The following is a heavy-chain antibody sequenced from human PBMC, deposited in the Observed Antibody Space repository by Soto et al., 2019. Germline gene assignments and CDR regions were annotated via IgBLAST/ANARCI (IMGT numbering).Heavy chain of an antibody. CDR3: ARRVTSSTGWDY. Sequence: VQLVQSGAEVKKPGESLKISCNGSGYMFTNYWIGWVRQMPGKGLEWMGIIHGGDSNTRYSPSFDGQVTISTDKSINTADLQWSSRKASDTAMYYCARRVTSSTGWDYWGQGTLVTVSS. CDR1: GYMFTNYW. J-gene: IGHJ4*02. V-gene: IGHV5-51*01. D-gene: IGHD6-19*01. CDR2: IHGGDSNT.